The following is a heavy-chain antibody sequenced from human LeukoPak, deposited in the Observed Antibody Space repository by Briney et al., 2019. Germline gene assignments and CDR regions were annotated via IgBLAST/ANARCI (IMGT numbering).Heavy chain of an antibody. CDR1: GYTFSTCD. J-gene: IGHJ4*02. D-gene: IGHD1-1*01. CDR2: MNPNSGNT. CDR3: ARVLGSISH. V-gene: IGHV1-8*01. Sequence: GASVKVSCKASGYTFSTCDINWVRQAAGPGLEWMGWMNPNSGNTGFAHKFQGRVTMTRDTSINTAYMELSSLRSEDTAVYYCARVLGSISHWGQGTLVTVSS.